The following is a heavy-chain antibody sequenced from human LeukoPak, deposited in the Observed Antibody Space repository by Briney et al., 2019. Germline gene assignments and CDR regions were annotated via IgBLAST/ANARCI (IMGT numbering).Heavy chain of an antibody. J-gene: IGHJ4*02. CDR1: GFTFSSYW. D-gene: IGHD6-6*01. V-gene: IGHV3-7*01. CDR2: IKQNGSEK. CDR3: AREYSSSSGSVSDY. Sequence: PGGSLRLSCAASGFTFSSYWMSWVRQAPGKGLEWVASIKQNGSEKYCVDSVKGRFTISRDNANNSLYLQMNSLRADDTAVYYCAREYSSSSGSVSDYWGQGTLVTVSS.